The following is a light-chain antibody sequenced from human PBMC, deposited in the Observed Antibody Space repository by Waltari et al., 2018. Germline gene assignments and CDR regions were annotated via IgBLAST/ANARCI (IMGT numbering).Light chain of an antibody. CDR1: QSVLYSSNNKNY. Sequence: DSVMTQSPDSLAVFLGERATINSKSSQSVLYSSNNKNYLAWYQQKPGQPPKLLIYWASTRESGVPDRFSGSGSGTDFTLTISSLQAEDVAVYYCQQYYSTPLTFGGGTKVEIK. CDR3: QQYYSTPLT. J-gene: IGKJ4*01. V-gene: IGKV4-1*01. CDR2: WAS.